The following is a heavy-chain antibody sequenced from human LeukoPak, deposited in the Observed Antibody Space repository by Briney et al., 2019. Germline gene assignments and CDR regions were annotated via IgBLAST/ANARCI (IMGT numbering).Heavy chain of an antibody. CDR1: GGTFSSYA. V-gene: IGHV1-69*04. J-gene: IGHJ3*02. D-gene: IGHD3-10*01. Sequence: SVKVSCKASGGTFSSYAISWVRQAPGQGLEWMGRIIPILGIANYAQKFQGRVTITADKSTSTAYMELSSLRSKDTAVYYCASYGSGSYYYAFDIWGQGTMVTVSS. CDR2: IIPILGIA. CDR3: ASYGSGSYYYAFDI.